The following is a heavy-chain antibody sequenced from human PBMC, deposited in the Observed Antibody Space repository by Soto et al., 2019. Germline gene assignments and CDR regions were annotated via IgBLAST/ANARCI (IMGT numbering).Heavy chain of an antibody. CDR3: ARGLTGSPVPGEY. CDR1: GGSITSYY. V-gene: IGHV4-59*01. Sequence: QVQLQESGPGLVKPSETLSLTCSVSGGSITSYYWSWIRQPPGKGLEWIGSIYSCGSTNNNPTLQSLLIISVDTSRNQFSLKLNSVTTADTALYFCARGLTGSPVPGEYWGHGSLVTVSS. CDR2: IYSCGST. J-gene: IGHJ4*01. D-gene: IGHD3-16*01.